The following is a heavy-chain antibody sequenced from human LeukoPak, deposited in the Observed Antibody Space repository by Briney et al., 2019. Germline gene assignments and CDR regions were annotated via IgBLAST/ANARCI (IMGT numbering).Heavy chain of an antibody. D-gene: IGHD6-19*01. CDR2: ISDNSGNT. CDR3: SNGRTSSGTLQHDY. Sequence: GGSLRLSCAASGFTFSSFAMSWVRQAPGQGLEWVSAISDNSGNTYYADSVKGRFTISRDNSENALYLQMNSLRAEDTALYYCSNGRTSSGTLQHDYWGQGTLVTVSS. CDR1: GFTFSSFA. J-gene: IGHJ4*02. V-gene: IGHV3-23*01.